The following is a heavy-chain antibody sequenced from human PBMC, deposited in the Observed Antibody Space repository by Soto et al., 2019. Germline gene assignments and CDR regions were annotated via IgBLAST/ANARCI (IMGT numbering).Heavy chain of an antibody. J-gene: IGHJ4*02. CDR1: VGSFSGYY. D-gene: IGHD3-22*01. CDR2: INHSGST. Sequence: SETLSLTCSVYVGSFSGYYWSWIRQPPGKGLEWIGEINHSGSTNYNPSLKSRVTISVDTSKNQFSLKLSSVTAADTAVYYCARPHTYYYDSSGYLDYWGQGTLVTVSS. CDR3: ARPHTYYYDSSGYLDY. V-gene: IGHV4-34*01.